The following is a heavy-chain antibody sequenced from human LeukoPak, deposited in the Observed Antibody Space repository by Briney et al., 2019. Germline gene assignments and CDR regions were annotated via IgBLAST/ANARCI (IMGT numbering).Heavy chain of an antibody. CDR1: GGSISSSSYY. D-gene: IGHD2-21*02. Sequence: SETLSLTCTVSGGSISSSSYYWGWIRQPPGKGLVWIGSIYYSGSTYYNPSLKSRVTISVDTSKNQFSLKLSSVTAADTAVYYCARRGGDLYYFDYWGQGTLVTVSS. V-gene: IGHV4-39*07. CDR2: IYYSGST. CDR3: ARRGGDLYYFDY. J-gene: IGHJ4*02.